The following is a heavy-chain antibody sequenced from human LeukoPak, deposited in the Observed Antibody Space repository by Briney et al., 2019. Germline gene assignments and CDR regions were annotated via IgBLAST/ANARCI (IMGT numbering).Heavy chain of an antibody. Sequence: PGGSLRLSCAASGFTFSTYAMNWVRQAPGKGLEWVAVISYDGSNKYYADSVKGRFTISRDNSKNTLYLQMNSLRAEDTAVYYCARDYYDSSGLDYWGQGTLVTASS. CDR3: ARDYYDSSGLDY. D-gene: IGHD3-22*01. CDR1: GFTFSTYA. J-gene: IGHJ4*02. CDR2: ISYDGSNK. V-gene: IGHV3-30-3*01.